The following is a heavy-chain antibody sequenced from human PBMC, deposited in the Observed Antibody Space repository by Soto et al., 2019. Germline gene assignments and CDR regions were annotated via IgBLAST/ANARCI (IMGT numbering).Heavy chain of an antibody. CDR1: GFTFSNYS. J-gene: IGHJ4*02. V-gene: IGHV3-30-3*01. Sequence: GGSLRLSCAPSGFTFSNYSMHWVRQAPGKGLEWVAVISYDGSNKYYADSVKGRFTISRDNSKNTLYLQMNSLRAEDTAVYYCARDKRDLRFLEWSYYFDYWGQGTLVTVSS. D-gene: IGHD3-3*01. CDR2: ISYDGSNK. CDR3: ARDKRDLRFLEWSYYFDY.